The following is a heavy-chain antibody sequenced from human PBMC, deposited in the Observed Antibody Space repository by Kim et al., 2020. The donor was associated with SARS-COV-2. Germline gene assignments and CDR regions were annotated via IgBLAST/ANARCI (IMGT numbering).Heavy chain of an antibody. CDR3: AKDLQRWLQPYYYYYGMEV. Sequence: GGSLRLSCAASGFTFSSYGMHWVRQAPGKGLEWVAVISYDGSNKYYADSVKGRFTISRDNSKNTLYLQMNSLRAEDTAVYYCAKDLQRWLQPYYYYYGMEVWGQGTTVTVSS. CDR2: ISYDGSNK. J-gene: IGHJ6*02. V-gene: IGHV3-30*18. D-gene: IGHD5-12*01. CDR1: GFTFSSYG.